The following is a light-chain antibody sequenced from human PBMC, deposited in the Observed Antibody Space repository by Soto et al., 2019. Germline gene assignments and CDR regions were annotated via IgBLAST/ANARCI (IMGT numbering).Light chain of an antibody. V-gene: IGKV1-5*03. CDR1: QSISSW. J-gene: IGKJ1*01. Sequence: DIPMTQSPSTLSASVGDRVTITCRASQSISSWLAWYQQKPGKAPKLLISKASSLESGVPSRFSGSGSGTEFTLTITSLQPDDFATYYCQQYNSYSRTFGQGTKGEIK. CDR2: KAS. CDR3: QQYNSYSRT.